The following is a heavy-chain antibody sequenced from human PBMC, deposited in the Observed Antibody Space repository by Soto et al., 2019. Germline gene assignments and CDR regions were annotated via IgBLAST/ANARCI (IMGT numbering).Heavy chain of an antibody. Sequence: QVQLVQSGAEVKKPGSSVKVSCKASVGTFSSYAISWVRQAPGQGLEWMGGIIPIFGTANYAKKFQGRVTITADESTSTAYMELSSLRSEDTAVHYCASPKFRFWQQLDPWGQGTLVTVSS. CDR3: ASPKFRFWQQLDP. D-gene: IGHD3-3*01. V-gene: IGHV1-69*01. J-gene: IGHJ5*02. CDR1: VGTFSSYA. CDR2: IIPIFGTA.